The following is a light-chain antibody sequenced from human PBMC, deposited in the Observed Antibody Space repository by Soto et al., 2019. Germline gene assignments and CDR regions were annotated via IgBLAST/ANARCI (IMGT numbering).Light chain of an antibody. CDR2: GAS. CDR3: QQYNNWPTWT. Sequence: EIVMTQSPATLSVSPGERATLSCRASQSVSSNLAWYQQKPGQAPRFLIYGASTRATGIPARFSGSGSGTEFTLTISSLQSEDFAVYYCQQYNNWPTWTFGQGTKVDI. CDR1: QSVSSN. J-gene: IGKJ1*01. V-gene: IGKV3-15*01.